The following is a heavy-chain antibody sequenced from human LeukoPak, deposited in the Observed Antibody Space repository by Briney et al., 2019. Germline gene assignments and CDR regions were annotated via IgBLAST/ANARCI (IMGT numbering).Heavy chain of an antibody. D-gene: IGHD3-10*01. J-gene: IGHJ4*02. CDR1: GFTFSSYA. V-gene: IGHV3-30-3*01. CDR3: ARDVDFGTLLIDY. Sequence: PGGSLRLSCAASGFTFSSYAMHWVRQAPDKGLEWVAVISYDGSNKYYADSVKGRFTISRDNSKNTLYLQMNSLRAEDTAVYYCARDVDFGTLLIDYWGQGTLVTVSS. CDR2: ISYDGSNK.